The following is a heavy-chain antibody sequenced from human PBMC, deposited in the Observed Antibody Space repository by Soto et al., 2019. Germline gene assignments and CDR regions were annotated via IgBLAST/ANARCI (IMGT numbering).Heavy chain of an antibody. D-gene: IGHD6-13*01. Sequence: PGGSLRLSCAASGFTFSSYNMNWVRQAPGKGLEWVSFISGTSTYIYYADSMKGRFTISRDNAKNSLYLQMNSLRAEDTAVYYCARDPDLTAAPGTYYYYGMDVWGQGTTVTVSS. J-gene: IGHJ6*02. CDR1: GFTFSSYN. CDR3: ARDPDLTAAPGTYYYYGMDV. CDR2: ISGTSTYI. V-gene: IGHV3-21*01.